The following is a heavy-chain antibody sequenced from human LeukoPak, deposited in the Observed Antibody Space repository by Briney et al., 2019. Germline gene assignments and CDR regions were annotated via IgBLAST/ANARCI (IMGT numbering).Heavy chain of an antibody. CDR1: GGSISSSSYY. Sequence: SETLSLTCTVSGGSISSSSYYWGWIRQPPGKGLEWIGSIYYSGSTYYNPSLKSRVTMSVDTSKNQFSLKLSSVTAADTAVYYCARGGYDVTWFDPWGQGTLVTVSS. D-gene: IGHD5-12*01. CDR2: IYYSGST. J-gene: IGHJ5*02. CDR3: ARGGYDVTWFDP. V-gene: IGHV4-39*07.